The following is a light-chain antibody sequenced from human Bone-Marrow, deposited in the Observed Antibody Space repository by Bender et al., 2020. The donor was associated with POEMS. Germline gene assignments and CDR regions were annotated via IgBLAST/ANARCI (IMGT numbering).Light chain of an antibody. CDR3: CSYADNSVWV. CDR2: DVS. CDR1: SSDVGANNY. Sequence: QSALTQPASVSGSPGQSITISCTGTSSDVGANNYVSWYQQHPGKAPKLMIYDVSNRPSGVSNRFSGSKSGNTASLTISWLQAEDEADYYCCSYADNSVWVFGGVTKLTVL. J-gene: IGLJ3*02. V-gene: IGLV2-14*03.